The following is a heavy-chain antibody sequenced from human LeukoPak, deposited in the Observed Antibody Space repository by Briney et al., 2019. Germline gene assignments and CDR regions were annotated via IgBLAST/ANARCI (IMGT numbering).Heavy chain of an antibody. CDR3: ARRGLDDYGGEGHFDY. V-gene: IGHV3-74*01. CDR2: INTDGSST. Sequence: GGSLRLSCAASGFTFSNYWMHWVRQAPGKGLVWVSRINTDGSSTNYADSVKGRFTISRDNAKNTLYLQMNSLRAEDRAVYYCARRGLDDYGGEGHFDYWGQGTLVTLSS. D-gene: IGHD4-23*01. J-gene: IGHJ4*02. CDR1: GFTFSNYW.